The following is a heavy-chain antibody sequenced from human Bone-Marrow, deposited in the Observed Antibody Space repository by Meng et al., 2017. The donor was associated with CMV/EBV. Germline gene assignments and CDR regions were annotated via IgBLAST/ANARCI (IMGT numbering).Heavy chain of an antibody. D-gene: IGHD6-6*01. CDR1: GGSFSGYY. V-gene: IGHV4-34*01. J-gene: IGHJ5*02. CDR2: INHSGST. Sequence: SETLSLTCAVYGGSFSGYYWSWIRQPPGKGLECIGEINHSGSTNYNPSLKSRVTISVDTSKNQFSLKLSSVTAADTAVYYCARDSSSGTGAWFDPWGQGTLVTVSS. CDR3: ARDSSSGTGAWFDP.